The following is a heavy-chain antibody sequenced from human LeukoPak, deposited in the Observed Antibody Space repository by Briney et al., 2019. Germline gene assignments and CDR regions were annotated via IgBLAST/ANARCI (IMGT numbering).Heavy chain of an antibody. CDR3: ARGIYCSSTSCYYYFDY. CDR2: IYYSGST. J-gene: IGHJ4*02. Sequence: SETLSLTCTVSGGSISNYYWSWIRQPPGKGLEWIGYIYYSGSTNYNPSLKSRVIISVDTSKNQFSLKLSSVTAADTAVYYCARGIYCSSTSCYYYFDYWGQGTLVTVSS. V-gene: IGHV4-59*01. CDR1: GGSISNYY. D-gene: IGHD2-2*01.